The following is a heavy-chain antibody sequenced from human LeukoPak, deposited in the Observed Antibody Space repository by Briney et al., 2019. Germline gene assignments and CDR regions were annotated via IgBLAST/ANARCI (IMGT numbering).Heavy chain of an antibody. V-gene: IGHV3-30-3*01. CDR2: ISYDGSNK. D-gene: IGHD3-22*01. CDR1: GFTFSSYA. Sequence: PGRSLRLSCAASGFTFSSYAMHWVRQAPGKGLEWVAVISYDGSNKYYADSVKGRFTISRDNSENTLYLQMNSLRAEDTAVYYCARAANYYDSSGSPLSDYWGQGTLVTVSS. CDR3: ARAANYYDSSGSPLSDY. J-gene: IGHJ4*02.